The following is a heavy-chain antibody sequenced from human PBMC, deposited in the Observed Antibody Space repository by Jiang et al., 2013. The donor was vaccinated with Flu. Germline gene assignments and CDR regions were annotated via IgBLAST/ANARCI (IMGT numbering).Heavy chain of an antibody. V-gene: IGHV3-11*01. D-gene: IGHD4-17*01. J-gene: IGHJ4*02. CDR2: ISSSGNSL. CDR3: ARGGSRTYTVNTFDY. Sequence: DLIHPGGSLRLSCAASGLRFSDYYMNWIRQAPGKGLEWISYISSSGNSLNHADSVQGRFTISRDNAKNSLYLEMNNLRAEDTAVYYCARGGSRTYTVNTFDYVGPGNPGHRLL. CDR1: GLRFSDYY.